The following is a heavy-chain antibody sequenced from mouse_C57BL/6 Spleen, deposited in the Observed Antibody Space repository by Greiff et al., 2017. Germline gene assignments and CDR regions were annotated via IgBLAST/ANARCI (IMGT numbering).Heavy chain of an antibody. CDR2: ISSGGSYT. J-gene: IGHJ2*01. CDR3: AGHGPYYFDY. V-gene: IGHV5-6*01. Sequence: EVKLMESGGDLVKPGGSLKLSCAASGFTFSSYGMSWVRQTPDKRLEWVATISSGGSYTYYPDSVKGRFTISRDNAKNTLYLQMSSLKSEDTAMXYCAGHGPYYFDYWGQGTTLTVSS. CDR1: GFTFSSYG.